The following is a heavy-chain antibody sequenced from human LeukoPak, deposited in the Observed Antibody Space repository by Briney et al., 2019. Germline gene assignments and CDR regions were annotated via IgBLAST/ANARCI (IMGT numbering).Heavy chain of an antibody. D-gene: IGHD6-19*01. CDR1: GYTFTGYY. Sequence: ASVKVSCKASGYTFTGYYMHWVRQAPGQGLEWMGWINPNSGGTNYAQKFQGRVTMTRDTSISTAYMELSRLRSDDTAVYYCVRVIAVAGTKYYGMGVWGQGTTVTVSS. J-gene: IGHJ6*02. V-gene: IGHV1-2*02. CDR3: VRVIAVAGTKYYGMGV. CDR2: INPNSGGT.